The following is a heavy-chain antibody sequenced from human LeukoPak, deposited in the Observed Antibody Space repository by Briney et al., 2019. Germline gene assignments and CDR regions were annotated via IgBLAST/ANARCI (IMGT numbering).Heavy chain of an antibody. CDR3: GRGGFAY. Sequence: ASVKVSCKASGYTFTSYDINWVRQAPGQGLEWMGYMNPGNDNTVYAQKFQGRVTITRDTSISTAYMELSSLTSEDTAIYYWGRGGFAYWGQGPLVTVSS. CDR2: MNPGNDNT. V-gene: IGHV1-8*03. J-gene: IGHJ4*02. CDR1: GYTFTSYD.